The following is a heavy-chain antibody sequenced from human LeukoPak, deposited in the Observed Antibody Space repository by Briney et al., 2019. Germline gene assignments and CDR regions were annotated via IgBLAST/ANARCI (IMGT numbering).Heavy chain of an antibody. Sequence: PSETLSLTCTVSGGSISSGSYYWRWIRQPAGKGLEWIGRIYTSGSTNYNPSLKSRVTISVDTSKNQFSLKLSSVTAADRAVYYCARVGSSGWYEGPNWFDPWVQGSLVTVSS. D-gene: IGHD6-19*01. V-gene: IGHV4-61*02. CDR1: GGSISSGSYY. CDR3: ARVGSSGWYEGPNWFDP. J-gene: IGHJ5*02. CDR2: IYTSGST.